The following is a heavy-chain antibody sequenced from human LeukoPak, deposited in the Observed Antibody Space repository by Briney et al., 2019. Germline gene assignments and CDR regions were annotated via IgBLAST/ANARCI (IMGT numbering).Heavy chain of an antibody. CDR3: ASGQHIVVVTAIGNWFDP. V-gene: IGHV4-39*02. J-gene: IGHJ5*02. D-gene: IGHD2-21*02. Sequence: SETLSLTCTVSGGSISSSSYYWGWIRQPPGKGLEWIGSIYYSGSTYYNPSLKSRVTISVDTSNYHFSLNLSSVTAADTAVYYCASGQHIVVVTAIGNWFDPWGQGTLVTVSS. CDR1: GGSISSSSYY. CDR2: IYYSGST.